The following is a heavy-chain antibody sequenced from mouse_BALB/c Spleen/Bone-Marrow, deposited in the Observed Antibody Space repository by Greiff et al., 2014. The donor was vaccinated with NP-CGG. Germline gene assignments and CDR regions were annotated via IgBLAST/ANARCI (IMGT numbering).Heavy chain of an antibody. V-gene: IGHV14-3*02. J-gene: IGHJ3*01. CDR3: AAYDCGSSYGFAY. CDR1: GFNIKDTY. D-gene: IGHD1-1*01. CDR2: IDPANGNT. Sequence: EVQLQQSGAELVKPGASVKLSCTASGFNIKDTYMHWVKQRPEQGLEWIGRIDPANGNTKYDPKFQGKATITADTSSNTAYLQLSSLTSEDTAVYYCAAYDCGSSYGFAYWGQGTLVTVSA.